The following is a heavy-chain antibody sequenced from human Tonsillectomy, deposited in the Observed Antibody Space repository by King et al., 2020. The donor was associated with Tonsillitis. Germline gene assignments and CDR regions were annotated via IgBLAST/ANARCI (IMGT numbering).Heavy chain of an antibody. Sequence: VQLQESGPGLVKPSQILSLTCAVSGGSISSGNYSWSWIRQPPGKGLEWIGYIYYSASTYYNPSLKSRVTISVDTSKNQFSLKLSSVTAADTAVYYCARERRSGYGDYFDYWGQGTLVTVSS. V-gene: IGHV4-30-4*07. CDR3: ARERRSGYGDYFDY. CDR2: IYYSAST. J-gene: IGHJ4*02. CDR1: GGSISSGNYS. D-gene: IGHD3-3*01.